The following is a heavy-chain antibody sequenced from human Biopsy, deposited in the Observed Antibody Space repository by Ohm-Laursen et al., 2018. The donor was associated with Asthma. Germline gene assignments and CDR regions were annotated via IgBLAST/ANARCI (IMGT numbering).Heavy chain of an antibody. CDR2: IKHDGSEK. J-gene: IGHJ3*01. V-gene: IGHV3-7*01. Sequence: SLRLSCSASGFTFGDYCMSWVRQVPGQGLEWVANIKHDGSEKNHVDSLKGRFTISRDNAKNSLYLQMNSLRAEDTAVYYCTRREYSDSRISPLDLWGHGTMVTVS. CDR3: TRREYSDSRISPLDL. CDR1: GFTFGDYC. D-gene: IGHD3-22*01.